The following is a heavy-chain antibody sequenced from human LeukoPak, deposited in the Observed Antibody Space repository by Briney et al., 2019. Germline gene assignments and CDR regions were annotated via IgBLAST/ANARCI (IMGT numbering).Heavy chain of an antibody. V-gene: IGHV3-21*01. Sequence: GGSLRLSCAASGFTFSSYSMNWVRQAPGKGLEWVSSISSSSSYIYYADSVKGRFTISRDNAKNPLYLQMNSLRAEDTAVYHCASLDIVVVPAAEEGDAFDIWGQGTMVTVSS. CDR2: ISSSSSYI. D-gene: IGHD2-2*03. CDR1: GFTFSSYS. CDR3: ASLDIVVVPAAEEGDAFDI. J-gene: IGHJ3*02.